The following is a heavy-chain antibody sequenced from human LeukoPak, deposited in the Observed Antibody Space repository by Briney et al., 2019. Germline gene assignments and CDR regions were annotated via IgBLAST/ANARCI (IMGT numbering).Heavy chain of an antibody. CDR1: GFTFRSND. CDR3: ARDPAYCGGDCYSVYQDAFDI. V-gene: IGHV3-48*02. D-gene: IGHD2-21*02. CDR2: ISKSSSTM. J-gene: IGHJ3*02. Sequence: PGGSLRLSCAASGFTFRSNDMNWVRQAPGRGLEWVSSISKSSSTMYYADSVRGRFTISRDNAKNSLFLQMNSLRDEDTAVYYCARDPAYCGGDCYSVYQDAFDIWGQGTRVTVSS.